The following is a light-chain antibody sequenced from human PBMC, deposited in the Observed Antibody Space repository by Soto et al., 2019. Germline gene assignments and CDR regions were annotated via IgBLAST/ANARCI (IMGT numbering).Light chain of an antibody. CDR1: QSISTW. J-gene: IGKJ1*01. CDR2: DAS. CDR3: QQYNSYST. Sequence: DIQMTQSPSTLSASVGDRVTITCWASQSISTWLAWYQQKPGKAPKLLIYDASSLESGVPSRFSGSGSGTEFTLTISSLQPDDLATYYCQQYNSYSTFGQGTKVEIK. V-gene: IGKV1-5*01.